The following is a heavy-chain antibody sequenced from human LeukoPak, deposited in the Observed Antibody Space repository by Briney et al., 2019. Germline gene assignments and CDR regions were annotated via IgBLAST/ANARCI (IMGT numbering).Heavy chain of an antibody. Sequence: SETLSLTCTVSGGSISSSSYYWGWIRQPPGKGLEWIGSIYYSGSTYYNPSLKSRVTISVDTSKKQFSLKLSSVTAADTAVYYCARGYYDTSAYSRDWYFDLWGRGTLVTVSS. D-gene: IGHD3-22*01. V-gene: IGHV4-39*01. CDR2: IYYSGST. J-gene: IGHJ2*01. CDR1: GGSISSSSYY. CDR3: ARGYYDTSAYSRDWYFDL.